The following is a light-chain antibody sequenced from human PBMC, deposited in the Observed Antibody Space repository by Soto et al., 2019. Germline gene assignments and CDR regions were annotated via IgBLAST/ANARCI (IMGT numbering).Light chain of an antibody. CDR3: QQNYITPLT. Sequence: DVQLTQSPSPLSASVGDRVSISCRASRAITNHLNWYQQKPGKAPILLVYAASTLETGVPSRFSGSGSGTHFTLTIDNLQPEDVATSFCQQNYITPLTFGGGTKVEI. J-gene: IGKJ4*01. CDR1: RAITNH. V-gene: IGKV1-39*01. CDR2: AAS.